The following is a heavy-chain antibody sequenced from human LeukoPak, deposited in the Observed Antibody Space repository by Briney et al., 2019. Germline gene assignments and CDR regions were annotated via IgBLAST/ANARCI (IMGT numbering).Heavy chain of an antibody. CDR1: GFSFTDYP. CDR2: ISYGGSNK. D-gene: IGHD3-9*01. Sequence: PGGSLRLSCATSGFSFTDYPMNWVRQAPGKGLEWVAFISYGGSNKYYVDSVKGRFTISRDNSKNTLFLQMNSLRREDTAVYYCAKVIRDDILTGFDYWGQGTLVTVSS. J-gene: IGHJ4*02. V-gene: IGHV3-30*18. CDR3: AKVIRDDILTGFDY.